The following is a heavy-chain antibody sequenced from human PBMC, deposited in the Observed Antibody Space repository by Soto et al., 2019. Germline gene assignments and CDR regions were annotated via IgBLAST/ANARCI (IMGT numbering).Heavy chain of an antibody. V-gene: IGHV4-31*03. Sequence: QVQLQESGPGLVKPSQTLSLTCTVSGGSISSGGYYWSWIRQHPGKGLEWIGYIYYSGSTYYNPSLKRRVTLSVDTSKNQFSLKLSSVTAADTAVYYCARDRSGWLQSDYWGQGTLVTVSS. J-gene: IGHJ4*02. CDR2: IYYSGST. D-gene: IGHD5-12*01. CDR3: ARDRSGWLQSDY. CDR1: GGSISSGGYY.